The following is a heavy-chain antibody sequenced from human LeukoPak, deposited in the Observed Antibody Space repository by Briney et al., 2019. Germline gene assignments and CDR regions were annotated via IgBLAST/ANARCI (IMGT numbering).Heavy chain of an antibody. V-gene: IGHV1-2*04. CDR1: GYTFTGYY. D-gene: IGHD3-22*01. J-gene: IGHJ6*02. CDR2: INPNSGGT. CDR3: ARDQWYYYDSSGYYYYYGMDV. Sequence: ASVKVSCRASGYTFTGYYTHWVRQAPGQGLEWMGWINPNSGGTNYAQKFQGWVTMTRDTSISTAYMELSRLRSDDTAVYYYARDQWYYYDSSGYYYYYGMDVWGQGTTVTVSS.